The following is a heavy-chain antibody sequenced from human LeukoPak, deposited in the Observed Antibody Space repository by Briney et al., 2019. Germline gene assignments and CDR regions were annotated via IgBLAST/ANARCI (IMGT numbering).Heavy chain of an antibody. Sequence: GGSLRLSCSASGFPFSSYAMHWVRQAPGKGLEYVSAISDSGGSTYYADSVKGRFTISRDNSKNPLYLQMSSLRAEDTAVYFCVRGYSFGPYGMDVWGQGTTVTVSS. J-gene: IGHJ6*02. D-gene: IGHD2-15*01. CDR2: ISDSGGST. CDR3: VRGYSFGPYGMDV. V-gene: IGHV3-64D*09. CDR1: GFPFSSYA.